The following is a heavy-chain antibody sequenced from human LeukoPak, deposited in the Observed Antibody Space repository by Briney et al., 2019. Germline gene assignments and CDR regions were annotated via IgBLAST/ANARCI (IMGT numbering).Heavy chain of an antibody. CDR2: IYYSGST. V-gene: IGHV4-39*01. J-gene: IGHJ5*02. Sequence: SETLSLTCTVSGGSISSSSYYWGWLRQPPGKGLEWIGSIYYSGSTYYNPSLKSRVTISVDTSKNHFSLKLSSVTAADTAVYYCARHGLLWFGEFPGWFDPWGQGTLVTVSS. D-gene: IGHD3-10*01. CDR1: GGSISSSSYY. CDR3: ARHGLLWFGEFPGWFDP.